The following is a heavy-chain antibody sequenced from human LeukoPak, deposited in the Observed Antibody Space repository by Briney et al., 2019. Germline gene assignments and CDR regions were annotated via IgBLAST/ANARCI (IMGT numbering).Heavy chain of an antibody. CDR2: ISSSGSTI. J-gene: IGHJ4*02. V-gene: IGHV3-11*04. D-gene: IGHD6-13*01. CDR3: AREPTYSSSWYTTCDF. CDR1: GFTFSDYY. Sequence: PGGSLRLSCAASGFTFSDYYMSWIRQAPGKGLEWVSYISSSGSTIYYADSVKGRFTISRDNAKNSLYLQMNSLRAEDTAVYYCAREPTYSSSWYTTCDFWGQGTLVTVSS.